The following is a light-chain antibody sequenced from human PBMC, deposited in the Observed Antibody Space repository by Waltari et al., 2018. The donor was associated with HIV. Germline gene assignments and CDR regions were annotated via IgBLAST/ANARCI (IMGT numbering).Light chain of an antibody. J-gene: IGKJ2*01. Sequence: DIVMTQSPLSLPVTPGEPASISCTSSQTLLHSNGDNYLDWYLQKPGQSPHLLIFLGSDRASGVPDRFSGRGSGTAFTLRMSRVEAEDVGVYYCMQALQTPFTFGQGTRLDIK. V-gene: IGKV2-28*01. CDR3: MQALQTPFT. CDR2: LGS. CDR1: QTLLHSNGDNY.